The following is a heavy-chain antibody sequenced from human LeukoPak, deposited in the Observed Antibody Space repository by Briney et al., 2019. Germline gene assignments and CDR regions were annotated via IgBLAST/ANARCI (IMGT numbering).Heavy chain of an antibody. V-gene: IGHV3-7*03. Sequence: GSLRLSCAASGFTFSSYWMSWVRQAPGKGLEWVANIKQDGSEKYYVDSVKGRFTISRDNAKNSLYLQMNSLRAEDTAVYYCATLPSSRGVIKRFDYWGQGTLVTVSS. CDR3: ATLPSSRGVIKRFDY. CDR2: IKQDGSEK. J-gene: IGHJ4*02. CDR1: GFTFSSYW. D-gene: IGHD3-10*01.